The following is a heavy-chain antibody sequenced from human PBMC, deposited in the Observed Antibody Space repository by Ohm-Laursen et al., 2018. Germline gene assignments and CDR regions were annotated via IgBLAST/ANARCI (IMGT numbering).Heavy chain of an antibody. CDR1: GFTFSSYA. CDR3: AKDRRSSWYSFDY. V-gene: IGHV3-23*01. Sequence: SLRLSCAASGFTFSSYAMSWVRQAPGKGLEWVSSISGNAVRTYDADSVKGRFSISRDNSKNTLDLQMNSLRAEDTAVYYCAKDRRSSWYSFDYWGQGTLVTVSS. D-gene: IGHD6-13*01. J-gene: IGHJ4*02. CDR2: ISGNAVRT.